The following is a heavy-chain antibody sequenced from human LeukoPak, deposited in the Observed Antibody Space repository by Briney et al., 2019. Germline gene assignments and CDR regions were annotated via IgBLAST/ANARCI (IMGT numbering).Heavy chain of an antibody. D-gene: IGHD6-19*01. Sequence: VASVKVSCKASGYTFTGYYMHWVRQAPGQGLEWMGWINPNSGGTNYAQKFQGWVTMARDTSISTAYMELSRLRSDDTAVYYCAGGDSSGWYGDYWGQGTLVTVSS. CDR3: AGGDSSGWYGDY. CDR1: GYTFTGYY. J-gene: IGHJ4*02. V-gene: IGHV1-2*04. CDR2: INPNSGGT.